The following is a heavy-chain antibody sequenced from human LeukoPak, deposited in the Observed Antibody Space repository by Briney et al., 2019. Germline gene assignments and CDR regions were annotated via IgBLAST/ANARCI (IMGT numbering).Heavy chain of an antibody. D-gene: IGHD3-22*01. J-gene: IGHJ6*03. Sequence: HPGGSLRLSCAASGFTFSSYWMSWVRQAPGKGLEWVANIKQDGSEKYYVDSVKGRFTISRDNAKNSLYLQMNSLRAEDTAVYYCAREEAYYYDSSGPALRDGYYYMDVWGKGTTVTVSS. CDR1: GFTFSSYW. V-gene: IGHV3-7*01. CDR3: AREEAYYYDSSGPALRDGYYYMDV. CDR2: IKQDGSEK.